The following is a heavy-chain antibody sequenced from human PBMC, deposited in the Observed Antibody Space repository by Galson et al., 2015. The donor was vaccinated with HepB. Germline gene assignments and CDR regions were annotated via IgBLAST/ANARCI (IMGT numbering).Heavy chain of an antibody. CDR1: GFKFSSYN. Sequence: SLRLSCAASGFKFSSYNINWVRQAPGKGLEWVSVIGRSGTYVYYADSVKGRFTISRHNSKNTLYLQMNSLRAEDTAVYYCARNGGSGLINYYYAMDVWGQGTTVTVSS. CDR2: IGRSGTYV. D-gene: IGHD6-19*01. V-gene: IGHV3-21*04. J-gene: IGHJ6*02. CDR3: ARNGGSGLINYYYAMDV.